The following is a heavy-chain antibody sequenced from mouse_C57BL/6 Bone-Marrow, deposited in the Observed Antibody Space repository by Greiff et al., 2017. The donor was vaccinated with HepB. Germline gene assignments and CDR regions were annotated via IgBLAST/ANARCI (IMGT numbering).Heavy chain of an antibody. V-gene: IGHV3-6*01. CDR1: GYSITSGYY. J-gene: IGHJ1*03. CDR3: ARGTGWEDWYFDV. CDR2: ISYDGSN. D-gene: IGHD2-3*01. Sequence: EVKLQESGPGLVKPSQSLSLTCSVTGYSITSGYYWNWIRQFPGNKLEWMGYISYDGSNNYNPSLKNRISITRDTSKNQFFLKLNSVTTEDTATYYCARGTGWEDWYFDVWGTGTTVTVSS.